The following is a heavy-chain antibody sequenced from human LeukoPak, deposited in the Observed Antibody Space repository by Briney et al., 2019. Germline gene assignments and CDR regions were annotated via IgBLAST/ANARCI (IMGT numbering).Heavy chain of an antibody. J-gene: IGHJ6*02. D-gene: IGHD2/OR15-2a*01. CDR3: ARAEYCYYCGMDV. Sequence: GGSLRLSCAASGFTFNTYWMSWVRQAPGKGLEWVANLKQDGSEEHYVDSVKGRFTISRDNAKNSLYLQMNSLRAEDTAVYYCARAEYCYYCGMDVWGQGTTVIVSS. V-gene: IGHV3-7*03. CDR1: GFTFNTYW. CDR2: LKQDGSEE.